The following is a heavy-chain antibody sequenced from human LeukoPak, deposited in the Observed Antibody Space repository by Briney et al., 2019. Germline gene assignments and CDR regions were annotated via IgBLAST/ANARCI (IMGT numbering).Heavy chain of an antibody. V-gene: IGHV3-23*01. CDR3: AKDGNGSGSYTFDY. Sequence: PGGSLRLSCAASGFTFSSYAMSWVRQAPGKGLEWVPAISGSGGSTYYADSVKGRFTISRDNSKNTLYLQMNSLRAEDTAVYYCAKDGNGSGSYTFDYWGQGTLVTVSS. D-gene: IGHD3-10*01. J-gene: IGHJ4*02. CDR2: ISGSGGST. CDR1: GFTFSSYA.